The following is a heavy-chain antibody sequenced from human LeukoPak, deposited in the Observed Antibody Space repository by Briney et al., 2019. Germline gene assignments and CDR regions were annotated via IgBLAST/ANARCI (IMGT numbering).Heavy chain of an antibody. CDR2: MNPNSGNT. V-gene: IGHV1-8*01. CDR1: GYTFTSYD. J-gene: IGHJ6*02. CDR3: ARVRAYYYGMDV. Sequence: ASVKVSCRASGYTFTSYDINWVRQATGQGLEWMGWMNPNSGNTGYAQKFQGRVTMTRNTSISTAYMELSSLRSEDTAVYYCARVRAYYYGMDVWGQGTTVTVSS.